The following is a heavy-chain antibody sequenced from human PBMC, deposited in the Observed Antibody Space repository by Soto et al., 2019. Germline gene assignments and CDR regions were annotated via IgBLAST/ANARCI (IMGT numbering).Heavy chain of an antibody. V-gene: IGHV4-39*01. D-gene: IGHD2-21*02. CDR1: GGSISSSSYY. Sequence: QLQLQESGPGLVKPSETLSLTCTVSGGSISSSSYYWGWIRQPPGKGLEWIGSIYYSGSTYYNPSLKSRVTISVDTSKNQFSLKLSSVTAADTAVYYCARLAYCGGDCYPGWFDPWGQGTLVTVSS. J-gene: IGHJ5*02. CDR2: IYYSGST. CDR3: ARLAYCGGDCYPGWFDP.